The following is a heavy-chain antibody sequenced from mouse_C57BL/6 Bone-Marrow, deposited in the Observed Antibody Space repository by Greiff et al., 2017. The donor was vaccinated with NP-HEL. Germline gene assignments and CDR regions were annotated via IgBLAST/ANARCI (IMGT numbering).Heavy chain of an antibody. J-gene: IGHJ2*01. Sequence: QVQLQHPGAELVKPGASVKLSCKASGYTFTSYWMHWVQQRPGQGLEWIGMIHPNSGSTNYNEKFKSKATLTVDKSSSTADMQLSSLTSEDSAVYYCAGSTTVVAFDYWGQGTTLTVSS. D-gene: IGHD1-1*01. CDR3: AGSTTVVAFDY. CDR1: GYTFTSYW. V-gene: IGHV1-64*01. CDR2: IHPNSGST.